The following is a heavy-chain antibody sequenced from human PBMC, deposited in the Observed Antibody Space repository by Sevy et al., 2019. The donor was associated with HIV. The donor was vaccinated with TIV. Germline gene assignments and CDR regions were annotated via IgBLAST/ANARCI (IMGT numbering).Heavy chain of an antibody. J-gene: IGHJ6*02. CDR2: ISYDGSSK. D-gene: IGHD4-17*01. CDR3: ARDSDIGDPKLYYYYGMDV. Sequence: GGSLRLSCAASGFTFSSYGMHWVRQAPGKGLEWVALISYDGSSKYYADSVKGRFTISRDNSKNTLYLQMNSLRSEDTTMYYCARDSDIGDPKLYYYYGMDVWGQGTTVTVSS. V-gene: IGHV3-30*03. CDR1: GFTFSSYG.